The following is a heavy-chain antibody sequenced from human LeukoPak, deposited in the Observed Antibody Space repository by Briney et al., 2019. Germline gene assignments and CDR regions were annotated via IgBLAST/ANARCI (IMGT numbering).Heavy chain of an antibody. CDR1: GYTFTSYG. Sequence: GASVKVSCKASGYTFTSYGISWVRQAPGQGLEWMGWISAYNGNTNYAQKLQGRVTMTTDTSTSTAYMELRSLRSDDTAVYYCARVWGINSSGWYGRYCYYGMDVWGQGTTVTVSS. D-gene: IGHD6-19*01. J-gene: IGHJ6*02. CDR3: ARVWGINSSGWYGRYCYYGMDV. V-gene: IGHV1-18*01. CDR2: ISAYNGNT.